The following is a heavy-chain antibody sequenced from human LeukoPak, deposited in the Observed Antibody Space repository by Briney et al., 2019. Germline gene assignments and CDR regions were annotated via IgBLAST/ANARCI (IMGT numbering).Heavy chain of an antibody. CDR2: ISAYNGNT. CDR1: GYTFTTYG. D-gene: IGHD3-10*01. Sequence: GASVKVSCKASGYTFTTYGISWVRQAPGQGLEWMGWISAYNGNTNYAQKLQGRVSITTDTSTSAAYMELRSLRSDDTAVYYCARDRGLQLTYAFDIWGQGTMVTVSS. V-gene: IGHV1-18*01. CDR3: ARDRGLQLTYAFDI. J-gene: IGHJ3*02.